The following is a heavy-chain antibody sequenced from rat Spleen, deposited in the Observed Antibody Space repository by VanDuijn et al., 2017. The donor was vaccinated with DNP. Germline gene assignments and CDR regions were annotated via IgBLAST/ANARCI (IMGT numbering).Heavy chain of an antibody. CDR3: ARSDYSDGSYYFGYFDY. CDR2: MSNGGNT. CDR1: GFSLTTYS. D-gene: IGHD1-12*02. Sequence: QVQLKESGPGLVQPSQTLSLTCTVSGFSLTTYSVGWVRQPPGKGLEWIAAMSNGGNTYYNSVLRTRLSISRDTSKSQVFLEMSSLQTEDTAMYFCARSDYSDGSYYFGYFDYWGQGVMVTVSS. V-gene: IGHV2-6*01. J-gene: IGHJ2*01.